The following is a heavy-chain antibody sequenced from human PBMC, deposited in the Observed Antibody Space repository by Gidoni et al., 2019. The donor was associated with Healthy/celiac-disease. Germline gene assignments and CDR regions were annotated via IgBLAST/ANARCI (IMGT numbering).Heavy chain of an antibody. CDR1: GDTFTSYD. CDR2: MNPNSGNT. V-gene: IGHV1-8*01. J-gene: IGHJ5*02. CDR3: ARGHYGDYRVWFDP. Sequence: QVQLVQSGSEVDKPGASVKVSCKASGDTFTSYDINRVRQATGQGLEGVGWMNPNSGNTGYAQKFQGRVTMTRNTSISTAYMELSSLRSEDTAVYYCARGHYGDYRVWFDPWGQGTLVTVSS. D-gene: IGHD4-17*01.